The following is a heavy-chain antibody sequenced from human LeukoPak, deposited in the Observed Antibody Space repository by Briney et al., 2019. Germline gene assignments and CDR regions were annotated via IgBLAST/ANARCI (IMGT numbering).Heavy chain of an antibody. D-gene: IGHD2-21*02. J-gene: IGHJ4*02. CDR1: GFTFSSYA. V-gene: IGHV3-23*01. CDR2: ISGSGGST. CDR3: AKAYCGGDCYSSGFDY. Sequence: PGGSLRLSCAASGFTFSSYAMSWVRQAPGKGLEWVSAISGSGGSTYYADSVKGRFTTSRDNSKNTLYLQMNSLRAEDTAVYYCAKAYCGGDCYSSGFDYWGQGTLVTVSS.